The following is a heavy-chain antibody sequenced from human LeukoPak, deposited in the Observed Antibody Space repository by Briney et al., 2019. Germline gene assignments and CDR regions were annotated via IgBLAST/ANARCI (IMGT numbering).Heavy chain of an antibody. Sequence: GGSLRLSCAASGFTFSSYGMSWVRQAPGKGLEWVSALSGSGGSTYYADSVKGRFTISRDNSKNTLYLQMNSLRAEDTAVYYCAKDSIVVVPAATNDYWGQGALVTVSS. CDR3: AKDSIVVVPAATNDY. D-gene: IGHD2-2*01. CDR1: GFTFSSYG. J-gene: IGHJ4*02. V-gene: IGHV3-23*01. CDR2: LSGSGGST.